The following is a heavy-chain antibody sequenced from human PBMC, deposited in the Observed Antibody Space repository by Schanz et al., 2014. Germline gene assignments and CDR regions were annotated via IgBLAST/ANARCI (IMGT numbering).Heavy chain of an antibody. CDR1: GITFSSHS. V-gene: IGHV3-48*01. CDR2: ITYNGGTI. CDR3: ASDRRNADLDY. Sequence: EVHLAESGGGLVQPGGSLRLSCAASGITFSSHSFNWVRQAPGKGLEWISYITYNGGTIYYADSVKGRFTISRDNAKNSLYLEMNSLRAEDTALSYCASDRRNADLDYGGQGPLVTVSS. D-gene: IGHD1-1*01. J-gene: IGHJ4*02.